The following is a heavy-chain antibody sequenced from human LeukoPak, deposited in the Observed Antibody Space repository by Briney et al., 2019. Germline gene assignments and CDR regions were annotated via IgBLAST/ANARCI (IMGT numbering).Heavy chain of an antibody. Sequence: PGGSLRLSCAASGFTLSNYWMHWVRQAPGKGLVWVSRINTDGSSTTYADSVRGRFTISRDSAKNTLYLQMNSLRAEDTAVYYCARGIVVPAAPEYFQHWGQGTLVTVSS. V-gene: IGHV3-74*01. CDR1: GFTLSNYW. D-gene: IGHD2-2*01. J-gene: IGHJ1*01. CDR3: ARGIVVPAAPEYFQH. CDR2: INTDGSST.